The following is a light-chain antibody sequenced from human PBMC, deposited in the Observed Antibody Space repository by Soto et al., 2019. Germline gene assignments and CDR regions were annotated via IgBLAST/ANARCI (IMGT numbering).Light chain of an antibody. CDR3: SSYTCSSTAYV. Sequence: QSALTQPASVSGSPGQTITISCSGTSSDVGSYIYVSWYQQHPGKAPKLIIYEDNNRPSGVSNRFSGSKSGNTATLAISGLQAEDEAHYYCSSYTCSSTAYVFGAGTKLTVL. J-gene: IGLJ1*01. V-gene: IGLV2-14*01. CDR2: EDN. CDR1: SSDVGSYIY.